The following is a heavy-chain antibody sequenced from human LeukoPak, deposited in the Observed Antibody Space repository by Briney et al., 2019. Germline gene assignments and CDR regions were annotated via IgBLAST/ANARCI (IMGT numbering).Heavy chain of an antibody. D-gene: IGHD1-26*01. Sequence: TSETLSLTCTVSGGSISSSSYYWGWVRQAPGKGLEWVSYISHSSSTIYYADYVKGRFTISRDNAKNSLYLQMNSLRDEDTAVYYCAASGSYSRRVVDAFDIWGQGTMVTVSS. CDR3: AASGSYSRRVVDAFDI. J-gene: IGHJ3*02. CDR2: ISHSSSTI. CDR1: GGSISSSSYY. V-gene: IGHV3-48*02.